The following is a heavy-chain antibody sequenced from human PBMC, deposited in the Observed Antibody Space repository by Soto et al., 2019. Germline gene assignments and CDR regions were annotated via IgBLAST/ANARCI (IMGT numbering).Heavy chain of an antibody. Sequence: EVQLLESGGGLVQPGGSLRLSCAASGFTFSSYAMSWVRQAPGKGLEWVSAISGSGGSTYYADSVKGRFTISRDNSKNALYVQMNSLRAEDTAVYYCAKEGNDYYYYGMDVWGQGTTVTVSS. J-gene: IGHJ6*02. D-gene: IGHD1-1*01. CDR1: GFTFSSYA. V-gene: IGHV3-23*01. CDR2: ISGSGGST. CDR3: AKEGNDYYYYGMDV.